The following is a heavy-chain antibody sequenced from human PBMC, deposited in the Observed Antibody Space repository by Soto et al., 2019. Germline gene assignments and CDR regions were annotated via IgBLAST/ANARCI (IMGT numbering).Heavy chain of an antibody. Sequence: SETLSLTCTVSGGSISSGDYYWSWIRQPPGKGLEWIGYIYYSGSTYYNPSLKSRVTISVDTSKNQFSLKLSSVTAADTAVYYCARVESDILTGAPSDFDYWSQGTLVTVSS. J-gene: IGHJ4*02. CDR3: ARVESDILTGAPSDFDY. CDR2: IYYSGST. D-gene: IGHD3-9*01. V-gene: IGHV4-30-4*01. CDR1: GGSISSGDYY.